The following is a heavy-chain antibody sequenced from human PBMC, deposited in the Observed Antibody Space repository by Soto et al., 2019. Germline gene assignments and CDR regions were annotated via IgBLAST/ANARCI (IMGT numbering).Heavy chain of an antibody. CDR1: GFTFNDYY. V-gene: IGHV3-11*05. CDR3: ATIVGARLNDY. Sequence: QVQLVESGGGLVKPGGSLRLSCAASGFTFNDYYMTWFRQAPGKGLEWVSCISTTGSYTNYADSVKGRFTVSRDNANNSMYLQMNSLRDEDTAVYYCATIVGARLNDYWGQGTLVTVSS. D-gene: IGHD1-26*01. J-gene: IGHJ4*02. CDR2: ISTTGSYT.